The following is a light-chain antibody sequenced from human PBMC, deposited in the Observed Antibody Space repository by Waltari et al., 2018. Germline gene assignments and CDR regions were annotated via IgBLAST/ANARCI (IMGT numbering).Light chain of an antibody. CDR3: ETGGHGTWV. J-gene: IGLJ3*02. V-gene: IGLV4-69*01. Sequence: QLVLTQSPSASASLGASVKLTCPLSSGHITTVIAWHQQQPGKGPRYLMKVNSDGSHRKGDVIPARFSGAGSGPERYLTISSLQSEDEADYYCETGGHGTWVFGGGTKLTVL. CDR2: VNSDGSH. CDR1: SGHITTV.